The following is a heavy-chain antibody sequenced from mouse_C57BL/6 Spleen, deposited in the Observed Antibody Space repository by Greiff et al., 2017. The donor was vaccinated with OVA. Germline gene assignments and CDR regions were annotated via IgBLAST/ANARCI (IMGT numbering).Heavy chain of an antibody. V-gene: IGHV1-69*01. J-gene: IGHJ2*01. CDR1: GYTFTSYW. CDR2: IDPSDSYT. CDR3: ARPYYGSSYGFDY. D-gene: IGHD1-1*01. Sequence: VQLKQPGAELVMPGASVKLSCKASGYTFTSYWMHWVKQRPGQGLEWIGEIDPSDSYTNYNQKFKGKSTLTVDKSSSTAYMQLSSLTSEDSAVYYCARPYYGSSYGFDYWGQGTTLTVSS.